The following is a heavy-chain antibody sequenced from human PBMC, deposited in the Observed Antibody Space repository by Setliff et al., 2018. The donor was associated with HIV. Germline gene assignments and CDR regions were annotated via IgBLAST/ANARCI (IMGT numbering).Heavy chain of an antibody. CDR1: GGSISSHY. Sequence: SETLSLTCTVSGGSISSHYWSWIRQPPGKGLEWIGYIYYSGSTNYNPSLKSRVTIAVDTSKNQFSLKLSSMTAADTAVYYCARGFGSSWGGNYYYYYMDVWGKGTTVTVSS. J-gene: IGHJ6*03. CDR3: ARGFGSSWGGNYYYYYMDV. V-gene: IGHV4-59*11. CDR2: IYYSGST. D-gene: IGHD6-13*01.